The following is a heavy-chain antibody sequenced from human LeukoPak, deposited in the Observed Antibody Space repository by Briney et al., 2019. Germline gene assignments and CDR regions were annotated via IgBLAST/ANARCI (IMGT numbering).Heavy chain of an antibody. Sequence: ASVKVSCKVSGYTLTELSMHWVRQAPGKGLEWMGGFDPEDGETIYAQKFQGRVTRTEDTSTDTAYMELSSLRSEDTAVYYCATDFGAAAGTDYWGQGTLVTVSS. CDR2: FDPEDGET. J-gene: IGHJ4*02. CDR3: ATDFGAAAGTDY. CDR1: GYTLTELS. V-gene: IGHV1-24*01. D-gene: IGHD6-13*01.